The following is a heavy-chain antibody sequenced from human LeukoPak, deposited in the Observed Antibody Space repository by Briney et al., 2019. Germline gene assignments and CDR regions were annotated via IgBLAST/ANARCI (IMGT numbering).Heavy chain of an antibody. CDR1: GYTFTGYY. V-gene: IGHV1-2*02. CDR3: ASNTNWNYVSGWFDP. D-gene: IGHD1-7*01. CDR2: TNPNSGGT. J-gene: IGHJ5*02. Sequence: GASVKVSCKASGYTFTGYYMHWVRQAPGQGHELMGWTNPNSGGTNYAQKFQGRVTMTRGTSISTAYMELSRLRSDDTAVYYCASNTNWNYVSGWFDPWGQGTLVTVSS.